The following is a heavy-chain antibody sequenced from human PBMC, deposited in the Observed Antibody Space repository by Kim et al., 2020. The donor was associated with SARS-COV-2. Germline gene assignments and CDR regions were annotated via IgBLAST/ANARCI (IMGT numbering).Heavy chain of an antibody. CDR2: IKHDGSVE. J-gene: IGHJ4*02. D-gene: IGHD6-19*01. Sequence: GSLRLSCAASGFTFSHYWMSWVRQAPGKGLEWVANIKHDGSVENSVDSVQGRFTISRDNAKGSLYLQMNRLRVDDSAIYYCARDQVGGGFDYWGQGILVTVSS. CDR1: GFTFSHYW. V-gene: IGHV3-7*03. CDR3: ARDQVGGGFDY.